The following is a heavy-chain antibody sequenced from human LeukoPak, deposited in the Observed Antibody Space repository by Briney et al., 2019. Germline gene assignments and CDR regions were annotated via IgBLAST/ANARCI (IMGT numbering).Heavy chain of an antibody. J-gene: IGHJ3*02. CDR1: GGSISSYY. CDR3: ASRIFVGAFDI. Sequence: SETLSLTCTVSGGSISSYYWSWIRQPPGKGLEWIGYIYCSGSTNYNPSLKSRVTISVDTSKNQFSLKLSSVTAADTAVYYCASRIFVGAFDIWGQGTMVTVSS. V-gene: IGHV4-59*01. D-gene: IGHD3-3*01. CDR2: IYCSGST.